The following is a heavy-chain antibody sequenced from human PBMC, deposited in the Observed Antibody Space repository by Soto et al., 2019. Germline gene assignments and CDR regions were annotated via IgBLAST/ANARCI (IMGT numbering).Heavy chain of an antibody. V-gene: IGHV4-39*01. CDR3: ARRYYYDSSGYQILYYFDY. J-gene: IGHJ4*02. D-gene: IGHD3-22*01. CDR2: IYYSGST. CDR1: GGSISSSSYY. Sequence: SETLSLTCTVSGGSISSSSYYWGWIRQPPGKGLEWIGSIYYSGSTYYNPSLKSRVTISVDTSKNQFSLKLSSVTAADTAVYYCARRYYYDSSGYQILYYFDYWGQGTLVTVSS.